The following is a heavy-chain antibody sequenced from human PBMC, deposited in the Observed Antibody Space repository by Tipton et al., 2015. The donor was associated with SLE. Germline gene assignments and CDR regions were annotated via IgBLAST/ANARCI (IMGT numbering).Heavy chain of an antibody. CDR3: ARQGSDYLYYLDY. CDR1: GFRFSTYS. CDR2: ISYVGENT. J-gene: IGHJ4*02. Sequence: SLRLSCAASGFRFSTYSMHWVRQAPGKGLEWVAVISYVGENTNYADSVKGRFIISRDNSRNTLYLQINSLRGDDTGVYYCARQGSDYLYYLDYWGQGTLVSVSS. V-gene: IGHV3-30*04. D-gene: IGHD3-16*01.